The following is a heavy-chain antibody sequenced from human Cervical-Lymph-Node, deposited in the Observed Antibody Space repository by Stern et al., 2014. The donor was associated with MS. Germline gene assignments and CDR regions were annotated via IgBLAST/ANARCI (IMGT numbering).Heavy chain of an antibody. Sequence: EVQLEESGGGLIQPGGSRRLSCDASGFTFSNYWMHWVRQAPGKGLVWVSRVNSDGSTTSYADSVKGRFTISRDNAKNTLSLQMNSLRAEDTAVYYCTRGYSSNWYGGLDYWGQGTLVTVSA. D-gene: IGHD6-13*01. CDR3: TRGYSSNWYGGLDY. J-gene: IGHJ4*02. CDR1: GFTFSNYW. V-gene: IGHV3-74*02. CDR2: VNSDGSTT.